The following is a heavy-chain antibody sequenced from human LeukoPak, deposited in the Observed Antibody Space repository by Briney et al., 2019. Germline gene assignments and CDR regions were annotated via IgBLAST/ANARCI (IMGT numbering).Heavy chain of an antibody. CDR1: GFPFSTYG. CDR2: IRGGGSPV. J-gene: IGHJ4*02. Sequence: GGSLRLSCLFSGFPFSTYGMNWVRQAPGKGLEWVSYIRGGGSPVFYADSVKGRFTISRDNTQDSLYLQVNSLRVEDTAVYYCASDGPVAVDFDYWGQGMLVTVSS. V-gene: IGHV3-48*04. CDR3: ASDGPVAVDFDY.